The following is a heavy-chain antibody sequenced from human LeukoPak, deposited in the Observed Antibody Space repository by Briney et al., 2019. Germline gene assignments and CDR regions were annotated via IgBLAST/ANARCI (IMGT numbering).Heavy chain of an antibody. D-gene: IGHD3-22*01. V-gene: IGHV4-34*01. CDR1: GGSFSGYY. J-gene: IGHJ3*02. CDR3: ARVYYDSDAFDI. CDR2: INHSGST. Sequence: SETLSLTCAVYGGSFSGYYWSWIRQPPGKGLEWIGEINHSGSTNYNPSLKSRVTISVDTSKNQFSLKLSSVTAADTAVYYCARVYYDSDAFDIWGQGTMVTVSS.